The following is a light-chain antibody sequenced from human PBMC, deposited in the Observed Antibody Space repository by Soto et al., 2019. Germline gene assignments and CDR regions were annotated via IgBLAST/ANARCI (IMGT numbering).Light chain of an antibody. CDR2: GAS. CDR3: QQYNNGLT. CDR1: QSVSSK. J-gene: IGKJ4*01. Sequence: EIVMTRSPATLSVSPGERATLSCRASQSVSSKLAWYQQKPGQAPRLLIYGASTRATGIPARFSGSGSGTKFTLTISSLQSEDFAVYYCQQYNNGLTFGGGTKVDIK. V-gene: IGKV3-15*01.